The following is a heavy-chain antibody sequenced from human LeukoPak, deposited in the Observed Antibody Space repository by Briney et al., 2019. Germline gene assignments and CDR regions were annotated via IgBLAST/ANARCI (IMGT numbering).Heavy chain of an antibody. CDR1: GFTFSSYT. J-gene: IGHJ4*02. CDR2: ITSTSTYI. D-gene: IGHD5-12*01. CDR3: VRRGPNNSGLDY. Sequence: GGPLRLSCAASGFTFSSYTFKWVRQAPGKGLEWVASITSTSTYIYYADSVQGRFAVSRDNARNSLYLQMNSLRAEDTAVFYCVRRGPNNSGLDYWGQGTLVTVSS. V-gene: IGHV3-21*01.